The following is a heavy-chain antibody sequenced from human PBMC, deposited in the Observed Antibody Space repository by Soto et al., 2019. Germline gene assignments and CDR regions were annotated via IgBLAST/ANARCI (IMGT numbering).Heavy chain of an antibody. V-gene: IGHV3-7*05. CDR1: GFTFSDNW. Sequence: EVQLVESGGGLVQPGGSLRLSCAASGFTFSDNWMSWVRQAPGKGLECVANIKTDGSEKYYVDPVKGRFTISRDNAKNSLSLQMNSLRAEDTAVYYCATSMGRGENDYWGQGTLVAVSS. D-gene: IGHD3-10*01. CDR3: ATSMGRGENDY. CDR2: IKTDGSEK. J-gene: IGHJ4*02.